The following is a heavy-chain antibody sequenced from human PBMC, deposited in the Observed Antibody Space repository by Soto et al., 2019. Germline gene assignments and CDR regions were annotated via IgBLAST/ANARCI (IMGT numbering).Heavy chain of an antibody. J-gene: IGHJ1*01. CDR3: ARGGSYYGIEYFQH. CDR2: INHSGST. V-gene: IGHV4-34*01. Sequence: KPSETLSLTCAVYGGSFSGYYWSWIRQPPGKGLEWIGEINHSGSTNYNLSLKSRVTISVDTSKNQFSLKLSSVTAADTAVYYCARGGSYYGIEYFQHWGQGTLVTVSS. D-gene: IGHD1-26*01. CDR1: GGSFSGYY.